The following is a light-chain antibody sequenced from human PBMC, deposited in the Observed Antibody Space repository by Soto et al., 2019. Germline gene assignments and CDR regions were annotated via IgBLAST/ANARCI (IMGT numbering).Light chain of an antibody. CDR2: GAS. J-gene: IGKJ1*01. CDR1: QSVSRSY. CDR3: QHYGYPQWT. V-gene: IGKV3-20*01. Sequence: EIVLTQSPGTLSLSPGERATLSCRASQSVSRSYLAWYQQKPGQAPRLLIYGASSRATGIPDRFSGSGSGTDFTLTISRLEPEDFAVYICQHYGYPQWTVGPGTKVDIK.